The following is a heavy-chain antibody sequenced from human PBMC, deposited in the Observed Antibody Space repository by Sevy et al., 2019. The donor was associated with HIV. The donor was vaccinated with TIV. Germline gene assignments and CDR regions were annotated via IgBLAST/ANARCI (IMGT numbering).Heavy chain of an antibody. CDR2: ISWNSNTI. D-gene: IGHD1-26*01. Sequence: GGSLRLSCAASGFSFEDYAMHWVRQVPGKGLEWVSSISWNSNTIDYADSVKGRFTISRDSAKNSLYLQMNSLRNGDTALYYCAKDTRTYSGSYYLDYWGQRTLVTVSS. CDR3: AKDTRTYSGSYYLDY. J-gene: IGHJ4*02. V-gene: IGHV3-9*01. CDR1: GFSFEDYA.